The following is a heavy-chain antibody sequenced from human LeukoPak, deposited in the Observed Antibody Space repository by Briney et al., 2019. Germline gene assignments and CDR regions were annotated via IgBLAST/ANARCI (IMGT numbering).Heavy chain of an antibody. CDR1: GFTFSSYA. V-gene: IGHV3-30-3*01. D-gene: IGHD2-21*01. J-gene: IGHJ4*02. CDR2: ISYDGSNK. CDR3: ARGAPNSGSLDY. Sequence: GGSLRLSCAASGFTFSSYAMHWVRQAPGKGLEWVAVISYDGSNKYYADSVKGRFTISRDNSKNTLYLQMNSLGIEDTAVYYCARGAPNSGSLDYWGQGTLVTVSS.